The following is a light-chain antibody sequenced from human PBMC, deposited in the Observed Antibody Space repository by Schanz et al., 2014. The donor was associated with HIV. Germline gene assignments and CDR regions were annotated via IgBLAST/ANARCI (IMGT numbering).Light chain of an antibody. Sequence: QSALTQPASVSGSPGQSITISCTGTSSDVGSYNLVSWYQQHPGKAPKLMIYEVSKRPSGVSGRFSGSKSGNTASLTVSGLQAEDEANYYCTSYASTSTVVFGGGTKLTVL. J-gene: IGLJ2*01. CDR3: TSYASTSTVV. CDR2: EVS. CDR1: SSDVGSYNL. V-gene: IGLV2-14*02.